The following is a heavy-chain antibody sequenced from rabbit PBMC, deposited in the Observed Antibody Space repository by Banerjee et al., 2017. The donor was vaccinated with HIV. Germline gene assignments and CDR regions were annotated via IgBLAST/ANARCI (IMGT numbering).Heavy chain of an antibody. CDR1: GIAFSPFA. CDR3: ARGDGAYAGYDGL. CDR2: IYTGSGHT. V-gene: IGHV1S45*01. J-gene: IGHJ4*01. D-gene: IGHD7-1*01. Sequence: QEQLVESGGGLVQPEGSLTLTCKASGIAFSPFAISWVRQAPGKGLEWIGCIYTGSGHTYYASWAKGRFTISKTSSTTVTLQMTSLTAADTATYFCARGDGAYAGYDGLWGQGTLVTV.